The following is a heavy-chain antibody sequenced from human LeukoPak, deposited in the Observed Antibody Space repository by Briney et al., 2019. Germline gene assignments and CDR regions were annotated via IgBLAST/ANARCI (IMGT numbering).Heavy chain of an antibody. Sequence: WETLSLTCTVSGGTISSYYWSWIRQPAGKGLEWIGRIYTSGSTNYKPSLKSRVTISVDKSKNQLSLKLSSVTAADTAVYYCARGRDGTGYSLDWFDPGGQGTLVTVSS. CDR3: ARGRDGTGYSLDWFDP. CDR2: IYTSGST. CDR1: GGTISSYY. D-gene: IGHD3-9*01. V-gene: IGHV4-4*07. J-gene: IGHJ5*02.